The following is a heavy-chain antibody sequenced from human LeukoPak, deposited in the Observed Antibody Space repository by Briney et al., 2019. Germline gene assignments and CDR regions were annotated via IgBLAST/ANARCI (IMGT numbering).Heavy chain of an antibody. V-gene: IGHV3-7*03. CDR2: IKQDGSEK. D-gene: IGHD5-12*01. CDR3: AKGGLLVASFDY. J-gene: IGHJ4*02. CDR1: GFTFSSYW. Sequence: GSLRLSCAASGFTFSSYWMNWVRQAPGKGLEWVANIKQDGSEKYYVDSVKGRFTISRDNAKNSLYLQMHSLRAEDTAVYYCAKGGLLVASFDYWGQGTLVTVSS.